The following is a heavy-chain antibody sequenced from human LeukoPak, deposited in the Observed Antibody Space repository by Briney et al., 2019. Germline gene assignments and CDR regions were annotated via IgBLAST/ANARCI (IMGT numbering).Heavy chain of an antibody. Sequence: SETLSLTCTVSGGSISSYYWSWIRQPAGKGLGWIGRIYTSGSTNYNPSLESRVTMSVDTSNNQFSLKLSSVTAADTAVYYCARDSPTYYYDSSGYNVWGQGTLVTVSS. CDR3: ARDSPTYYYDSSGYNV. CDR1: GGSISSYY. V-gene: IGHV4-4*07. D-gene: IGHD3-22*01. J-gene: IGHJ4*02. CDR2: IYTSGST.